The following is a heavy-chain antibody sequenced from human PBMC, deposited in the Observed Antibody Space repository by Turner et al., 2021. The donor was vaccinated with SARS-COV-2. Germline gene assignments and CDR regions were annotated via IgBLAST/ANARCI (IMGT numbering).Heavy chain of an antibody. CDR3: ARARWHYYDSSGYYPDAFDI. CDR2: ISSSSSYI. V-gene: IGHV3-21*01. CDR1: GFTFSSYS. D-gene: IGHD3-22*01. J-gene: IGHJ3*02. Sequence: EVQLVESGGGLVQPGRSLRLSCAASGFTFSSYSMNWVRQAPGKGLEWVSSISSSSSYIYYADSVKGRFTISRDNAKNSLYLQMNSLRAEDTAVYYCARARWHYYDSSGYYPDAFDIWGQGTMVTVSS.